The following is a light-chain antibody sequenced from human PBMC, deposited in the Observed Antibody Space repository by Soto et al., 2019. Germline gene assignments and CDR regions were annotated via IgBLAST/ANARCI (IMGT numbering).Light chain of an antibody. CDR3: QQSYSTPLT. CDR2: AAS. V-gene: IGKV1-39*01. Sequence: IQMTQSPSSLSASVGDRVTITCPASQSISSYLNWYQQKPGKAPKLLIYAASSLQSGVPSRFSGSGSGTDFTLTISSLQPEDFATYYCQQSYSTPLTFGGGTKVEIK. J-gene: IGKJ4*01. CDR1: QSISSY.